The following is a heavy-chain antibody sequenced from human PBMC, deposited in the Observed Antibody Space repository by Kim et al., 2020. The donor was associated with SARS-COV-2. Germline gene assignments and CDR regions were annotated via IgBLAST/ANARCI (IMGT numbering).Heavy chain of an antibody. J-gene: IGHJ4*02. CDR1: GFTFSSYA. D-gene: IGHD3-10*01. CDR3: AKAVMVRGVIIRTLPFSFDY. Sequence: GGSLRLSCAASGFTFSSYAMSWVRQAPGKGLEWVSAISGSGGSTYYADSVKGRFTISRDNSKNTLYLQMNSLRAEDTAVYYCAKAVMVRGVIIRTLPFSFDYWDQGTLVTVSS. V-gene: IGHV3-23*01. CDR2: ISGSGGST.